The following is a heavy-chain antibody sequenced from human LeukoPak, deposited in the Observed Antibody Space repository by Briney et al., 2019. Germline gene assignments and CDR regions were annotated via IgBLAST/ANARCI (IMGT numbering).Heavy chain of an antibody. CDR3: AREYYCSGGCCYSDY. Sequence: ASVKVSCKASGYTFTSYGISWVRQAPGQGLEWMGWISAYNGNTNYAQKLQGRVTMTTDTSTSTAYMELRSLRSDDTAVYYCAREYYCSGGCCYSDYWGQGTLVTVSS. CDR1: GYTFTSYG. V-gene: IGHV1-18*04. D-gene: IGHD2-15*01. CDR2: ISAYNGNT. J-gene: IGHJ4*02.